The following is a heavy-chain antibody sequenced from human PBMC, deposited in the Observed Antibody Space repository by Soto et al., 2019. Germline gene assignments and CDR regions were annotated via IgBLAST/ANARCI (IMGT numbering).Heavy chain of an antibody. Sequence: AASVKVSCKASGYTFTGYYMHWVRQAPGQGLEWMGWINPNSGGTNYAQKFQGRVTMTRDTSISTAYMELSRLRSDDTAVYYCARSTIVGATEAYYYYGMDVWGQGTTVTVSS. CDR2: INPNSGGT. V-gene: IGHV1-2*02. D-gene: IGHD1-26*01. CDR3: ARSTIVGATEAYYYYGMDV. CDR1: GYTFTGYY. J-gene: IGHJ6*02.